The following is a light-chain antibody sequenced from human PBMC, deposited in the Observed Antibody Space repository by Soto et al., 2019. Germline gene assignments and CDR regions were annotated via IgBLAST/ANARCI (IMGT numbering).Light chain of an antibody. V-gene: IGLV1-51*01. CDR1: SSNIGGNS. CDR2: DDN. J-gene: IGLJ1*01. Sequence: QSALTQPPSVSAAPGPKVTIACSGSSSNIGGNSVSWYQQLPGTAPKLLIYDDNKRPSGIPDRFSGSKSGTSATLGITGFQTGDEADYYCGSGDSSLTAYVFGTGTKV. CDR3: GSGDSSLTAYV.